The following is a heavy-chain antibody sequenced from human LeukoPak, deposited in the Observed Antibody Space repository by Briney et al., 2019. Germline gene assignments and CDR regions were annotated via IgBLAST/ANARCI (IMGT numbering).Heavy chain of an antibody. Sequence: PGGSLRLSCAASGFTFRRYAMQWVRQAPGKGLEWMAVISYDGRNSYYVDSVKGRFTISRDNSKDTLYLEMNSLRAEDTAVYYCARGDYYESRGYVAAYWGQGTLVTVST. V-gene: IGHV3-30*04. CDR1: GFTFRRYA. D-gene: IGHD3-22*01. CDR3: ARGDYYESRGYVAAY. J-gene: IGHJ4*02. CDR2: ISYDGRNS.